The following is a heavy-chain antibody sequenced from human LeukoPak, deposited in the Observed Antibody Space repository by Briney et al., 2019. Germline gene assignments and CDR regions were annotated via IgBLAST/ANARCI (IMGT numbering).Heavy chain of an antibody. CDR3: ARQWTVTSVTDY. V-gene: IGHV3-48*02. Sequence: HPGGSLRLSCVVSGFTFSNYAMTWVRQAPGKGLEWVSYISSSSSTIYYADSVKGRITVSRDNAKSSLYLQMNSLRDEDTAVYYCARQWTVTSVTDYWGQGTLVTVSS. CDR1: GFTFSNYA. J-gene: IGHJ4*02. D-gene: IGHD4-17*01. CDR2: ISSSSSTI.